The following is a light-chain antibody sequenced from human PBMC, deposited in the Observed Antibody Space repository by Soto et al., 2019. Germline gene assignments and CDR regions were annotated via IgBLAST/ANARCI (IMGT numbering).Light chain of an antibody. V-gene: IGKV1-39*01. Sequence: DIQMTQSPSSLSASVGDRVTITCRASQSINTYLNWYQLKPVKAPKLLIYGVSGIRTGVPSRFRGSGSGTDFTLIISRLQPEDFETYYCQQSHSHPRTFGQGTKV. CDR2: GVS. CDR1: QSINTY. J-gene: IGKJ1*01. CDR3: QQSHSHPRT.